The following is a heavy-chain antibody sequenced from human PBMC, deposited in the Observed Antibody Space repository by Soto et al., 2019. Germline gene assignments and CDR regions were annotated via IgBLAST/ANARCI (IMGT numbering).Heavy chain of an antibody. V-gene: IGHV1-18*01. Sequence: GASVKVSCKASGYTFTSYGISWVRQAPGQGLEWMGWISAYNGNTNYAQKLQGRVTMTTDTSTSTAYMELRSLRSDDTAVYYCARGEAVEAVAGTWFDPWGQGTLVTVSS. CDR1: GYTFTSYG. J-gene: IGHJ5*02. D-gene: IGHD6-19*01. CDR2: ISAYNGNT. CDR3: ARGEAVEAVAGTWFDP.